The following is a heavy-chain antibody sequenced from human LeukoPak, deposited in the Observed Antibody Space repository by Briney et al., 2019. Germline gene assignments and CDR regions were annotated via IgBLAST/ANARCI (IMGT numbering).Heavy chain of an antibody. CDR1: GGSISSYY. J-gene: IGHJ4*02. Sequence: SETLSLICTVSGGSISSYYWSWIRHPPGKGLEWIGYIYYSGSTNYNPSLKSRVTISVDTSKNQFSLKLSSVTAADTAVYYCARGRVKTLLFGLSGDYFDYWGQGTLVTVSS. CDR2: IYYSGST. CDR3: ARGRVKTLLFGLSGDYFDY. V-gene: IGHV4-59*01. D-gene: IGHD3-10*02.